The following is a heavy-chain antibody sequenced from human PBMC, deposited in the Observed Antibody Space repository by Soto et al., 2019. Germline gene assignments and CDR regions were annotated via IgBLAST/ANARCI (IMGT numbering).Heavy chain of an antibody. D-gene: IGHD6-13*01. J-gene: IGHJ4*02. V-gene: IGHV4-39*07. CDR1: GGSISSYY. CDR2: IYYSGST. Sequence: PSETLSLTCTVSGGSISSYYWGWIRQPPGKGLEWIGSIYYSGSTYYNPSLKSRVTISVDTSKNQFSLKLSSVTAADTAVYYCARYFGVAAAGPFDYSGQGTLVTVSS. CDR3: ARYFGVAAAGPFDY.